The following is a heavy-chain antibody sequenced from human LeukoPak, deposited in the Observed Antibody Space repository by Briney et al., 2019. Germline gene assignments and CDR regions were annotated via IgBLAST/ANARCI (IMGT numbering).Heavy chain of an antibody. CDR1: DGSLSSYY. CDR3: ARRGSDWGQFDY. D-gene: IGHD6-19*01. Sequence: SETLSLTCSVSDGSLSSYYWSWIRQPPGKGLEWIGYIYYSGSTNYNPSLKSRVTISVDTSKNQFSLKLSSVTAADTAVYYCARRGSDWGQFDYWGQGTLVTVSS. CDR2: IYYSGST. V-gene: IGHV4-59*08. J-gene: IGHJ4*02.